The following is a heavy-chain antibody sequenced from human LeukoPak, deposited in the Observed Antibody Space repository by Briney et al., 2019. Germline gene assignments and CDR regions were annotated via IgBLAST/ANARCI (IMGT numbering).Heavy chain of an antibody. V-gene: IGHV4-30-4*08. J-gene: IGHJ5*02. D-gene: IGHD3-3*01. CDR3: ARANYDFWSGYYFWFDP. Sequence: PSQTLSLTCTVSGGSISSGDYYWSWIRQPPGKGLEWIGYIYYSGSTYHNPSLKSRVTISVDTSKNQFSLKLSSVTAADTAVYYCARANYDFWSGYYFWFDPWGQGTLVTVSS. CDR2: IYYSGST. CDR1: GGSISSGDYY.